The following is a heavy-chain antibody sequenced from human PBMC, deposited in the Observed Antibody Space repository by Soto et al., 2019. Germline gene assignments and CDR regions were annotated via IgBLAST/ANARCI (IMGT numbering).Heavy chain of an antibody. CDR3: ARPSRGYSYGYDY. J-gene: IGHJ4*02. Sequence: SETLSLTCTVSGGSISSGGYYWSWIRQHPGKGLEWIGYIYYSGSTNYNPSLKSRVTISVDTSKNQFSLKLSSVTAADTAVYYCARPSRGYSYGYDYWGQGTLVTVSS. V-gene: IGHV4-61*08. CDR2: IYYSGST. CDR1: GGSISSGGYY. D-gene: IGHD5-18*01.